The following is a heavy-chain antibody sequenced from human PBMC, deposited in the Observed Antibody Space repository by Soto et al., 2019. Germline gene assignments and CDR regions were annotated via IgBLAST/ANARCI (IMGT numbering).Heavy chain of an antibody. V-gene: IGHV4-31*03. CDR3: ASRIELIGYCSSTSCYNYYYYMDV. J-gene: IGHJ6*03. CDR1: GGSISSGGYY. D-gene: IGHD2-2*01. Sequence: TLSLTCTVSGGSISSGGYYWSWIRQHPGKGLEWIGYIYYSGSTYYNPSLKSRVTISVDTSKNQFSLKLSSVTAADTAVYYCASRIELIGYCSSTSCYNYYYYMDVWGKGTTVTVSS. CDR2: IYYSGST.